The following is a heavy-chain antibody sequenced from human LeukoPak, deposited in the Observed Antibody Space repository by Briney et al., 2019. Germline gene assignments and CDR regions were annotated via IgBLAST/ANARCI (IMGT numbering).Heavy chain of an antibody. D-gene: IGHD3-10*01. CDR2: IYHSGST. V-gene: IGHV4-4*02. CDR1: GGSISSSNW. J-gene: IGHJ4*02. Sequence: PSETLSLTCAVSGGSISSSNWWSWVRQPPGKGLEWIGEIYHSGSTNYNPSLKSRVTISVDKSKNQFSLKLSSVTAADTAVYYCAREHVRPSGSYYNVPFDYWGQGTLVTVSS. CDR3: AREHVRPSGSYYNVPFDY.